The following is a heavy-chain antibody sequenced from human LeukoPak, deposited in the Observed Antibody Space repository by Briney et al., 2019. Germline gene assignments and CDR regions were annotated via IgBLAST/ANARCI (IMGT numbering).Heavy chain of an antibody. J-gene: IGHJ6*03. CDR3: ASVREVAAAGTAKYYYYYYYMDV. D-gene: IGHD6-13*01. Sequence: SETLSLTCTVSGGSISSYYWSWIRQPPGKGLEWIGYIYTSGSTNYNPSLKSRVTISVDTSKNQFSLKLSSVTAADTAVYYCASVREVAAAGTAKYYYYYYYMDVWAKGPRSPSP. V-gene: IGHV4-4*09. CDR1: GGSISSYY. CDR2: IYTSGST.